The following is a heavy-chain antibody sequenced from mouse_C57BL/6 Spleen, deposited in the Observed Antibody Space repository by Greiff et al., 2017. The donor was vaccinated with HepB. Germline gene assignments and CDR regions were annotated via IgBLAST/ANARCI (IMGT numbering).Heavy chain of an antibody. V-gene: IGHV5-17*01. CDR2: ISSGSSTI. D-gene: IGHD1-1*01. CDR3: ARGSKGNAMDY. CDR1: GFTFSDYG. J-gene: IGHJ4*01. Sequence: EVKLMESGGGLVKPGGSLKLSCAASGFTFSDYGMHWVRQAPEKGLEWVAYISSGSSTIYYADTVKGRFTISRDNAKNTLFLQMTSLRSEDTAMYYCARGSKGNAMDYWGQGTSVTVSS.